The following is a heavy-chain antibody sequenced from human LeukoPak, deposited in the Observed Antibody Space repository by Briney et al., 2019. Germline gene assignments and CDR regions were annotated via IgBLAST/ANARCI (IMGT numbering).Heavy chain of an antibody. Sequence: PSETLSLTCTVSGGSISSSSYYWGWIRQPPGKGLEWIGSIYYSGSTYYNPSLKSRVTISVDTSKNQFSLKLSSVNAADTAVYYCARQKIAYCGGDCPNWFDPWGQGTLVTVSS. J-gene: IGHJ5*02. D-gene: IGHD2-21*01. CDR1: GGSISSSSYY. CDR2: IYYSGST. CDR3: ARQKIAYCGGDCPNWFDP. V-gene: IGHV4-39*01.